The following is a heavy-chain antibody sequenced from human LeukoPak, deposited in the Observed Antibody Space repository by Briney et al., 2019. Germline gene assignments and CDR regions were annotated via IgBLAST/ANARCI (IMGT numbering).Heavy chain of an antibody. CDR2: ISSSGSNI. CDR3: TTIWGIAVTATRFDP. D-gene: IGHD6-13*01. J-gene: IGHJ5*02. Sequence: GGSLRLSCAASGFTFSSCEMNWVRQAPGKGLEWVSYISSSGSNIYYADSVKGRFTISRDNARNSLYLQMNSLRAEDTAVYYCTTIWGIAVTATRFDPWGQGTLVTVSS. V-gene: IGHV3-48*03. CDR1: GFTFSSCE.